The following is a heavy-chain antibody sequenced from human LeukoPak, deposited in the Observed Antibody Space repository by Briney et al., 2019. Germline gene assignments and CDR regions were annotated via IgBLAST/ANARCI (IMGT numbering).Heavy chain of an antibody. J-gene: IGHJ4*02. CDR3: AKDSLGTRTVTLDY. Sequence: GGSLRLSCAASEFTFSTYVIHWVRQAPGKGLEWVAAISYDGSNKYYADSVKGRFTISRDNSKNTLYLQMNSLRPEDTAVYYCAKDSLGTRTVTLDYWGRGTLVTVSS. V-gene: IGHV3-30*18. D-gene: IGHD4-17*01. CDR1: EFTFSTYV. CDR2: ISYDGSNK.